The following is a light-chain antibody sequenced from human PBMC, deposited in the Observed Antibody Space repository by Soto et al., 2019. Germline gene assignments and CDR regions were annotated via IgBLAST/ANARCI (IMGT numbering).Light chain of an antibody. CDR2: AAS. V-gene: IGKV1-27*01. Sequence: DIPMTQSPSSLSASLGDRVTITCRASQGIGVYLAWFQQKPGNVPQLLTYAASPLQSGVPHRFSGSGSGADFNLTISSLQAADVVTYYCQTYNSAPLTFGGGTKVEIK. CDR1: QGIGVY. J-gene: IGKJ4*01. CDR3: QTYNSAPLT.